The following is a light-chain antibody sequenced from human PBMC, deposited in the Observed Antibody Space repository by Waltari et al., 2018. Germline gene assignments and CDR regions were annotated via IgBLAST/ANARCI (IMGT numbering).Light chain of an antibody. V-gene: IGKV2-29*02. J-gene: IGKJ1*01. CDR2: GVS. Sequence: DSVLTQTPLSLSVTPGQPASISCKSSQSLLHSDGRTYLYWYLHKPCQSPQLLIYGVSSRFSGVPDRFSGSGSGTDFTLEISRVEAGDVGIYYCMQGIHLPWTFGQGTKVEIK. CDR1: QSLLHSDGRTY. CDR3: MQGIHLPWT.